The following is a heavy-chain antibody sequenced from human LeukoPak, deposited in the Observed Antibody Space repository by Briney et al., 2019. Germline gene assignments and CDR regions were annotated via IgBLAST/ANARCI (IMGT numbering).Heavy chain of an antibody. CDR2: IKQDGYEK. J-gene: IGHJ2*01. D-gene: IGHD1-26*01. Sequence: GGSLRLSCAVSGFTFSNYWMSWVRQAPGKGLEWVANIKQDGYEKYYVDSVRGRFTISRDNAKNSLFLQMNILRAEDTVVYYCARCGRSCWYFDLWGRDTMVTVSS. CDR3: ARCGRSCWYFDL. CDR1: GFTFSNYW. V-gene: IGHV3-7*04.